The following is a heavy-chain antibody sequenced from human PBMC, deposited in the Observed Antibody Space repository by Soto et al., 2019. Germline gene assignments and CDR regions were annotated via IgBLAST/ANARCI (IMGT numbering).Heavy chain of an antibody. CDR3: AKGVVREPAYFDD. D-gene: IGHD3-10*01. CDR2: ISYDGRNE. Sequence: LRLSCAASGFTFSSYAMHWVRQAPGKGLEWVAVISYDGRNEDYAESVRGRFTISRDNSKNTLYLDMNSLSAEDSAVYFCAKGVVREPAYFDDWGQGTLVTVSS. V-gene: IGHV3-30*04. CDR1: GFTFSSYA. J-gene: IGHJ4*02.